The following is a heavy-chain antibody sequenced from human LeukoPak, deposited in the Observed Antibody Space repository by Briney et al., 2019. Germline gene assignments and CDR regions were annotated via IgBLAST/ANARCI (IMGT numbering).Heavy chain of an antibody. CDR1: GYTFTSYY. J-gene: IGHJ4*02. CDR2: INPNGGDT. V-gene: IGHV1-2*02. Sequence: ASVKVSCKASGYTFTSYYMHWVRQAPGQGLEWMGWINPNGGDTIYAQKFQGRVTMTRDTSISTAYMELSSLTSDDTAVYYCARVKGAGSFYSHWGQGTLVPVSS. D-gene: IGHD3-10*01. CDR3: ARVKGAGSFYSH.